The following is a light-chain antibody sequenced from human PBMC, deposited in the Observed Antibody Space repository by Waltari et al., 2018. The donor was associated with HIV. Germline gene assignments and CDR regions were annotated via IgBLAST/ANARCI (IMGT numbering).Light chain of an antibody. J-gene: IGLJ2*01. Sequence: QSALTQPRSVSGSPGQSVPITCTGTRSDVGGYDYVSWYQQHPGKAPKLMIYAVSQRPSGVPERFSGSKSGNTASLTISGLQAEDEADYYCCSYAGSFTYVVFGGGTKLTVL. CDR2: AVS. CDR3: CSYAGSFTYVV. V-gene: IGLV2-11*01. CDR1: RSDVGGYDY.